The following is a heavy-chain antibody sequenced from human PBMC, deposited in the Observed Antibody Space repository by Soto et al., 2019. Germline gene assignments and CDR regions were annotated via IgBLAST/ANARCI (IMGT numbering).Heavy chain of an antibody. Sequence: SETLSLTCSGSGGSISSYYWSWIRQPAGKGLEWIGRIHTSGNTNYNPSLKSRVTMSVDTSKNQFSLKLSSVTAADTAVYYCARGGGSSYYFDYWGQGTLVTVSS. CDR3: ARGGGSSYYFDY. J-gene: IGHJ4*02. CDR1: GGSISSYY. D-gene: IGHD1-26*01. CDR2: IHTSGNT. V-gene: IGHV4-4*07.